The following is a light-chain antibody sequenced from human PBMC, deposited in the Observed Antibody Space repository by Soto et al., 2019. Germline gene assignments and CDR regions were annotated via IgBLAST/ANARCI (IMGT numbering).Light chain of an antibody. V-gene: IGKV4-1*01. CDR2: WAS. CDR1: QSVLYSPNNKNS. Sequence: DIVMTXXPDSXXVXXXERATINCKSSQSVLYSPNNKNSLAWYQQKPGQPPKLFIYWASIRESGVPDRFSGSGSGTDFTLTISSLQAEDVAVYYCQQYYRTPPTFGQGTKVEIK. CDR3: QQYYRTPPT. J-gene: IGKJ1*01.